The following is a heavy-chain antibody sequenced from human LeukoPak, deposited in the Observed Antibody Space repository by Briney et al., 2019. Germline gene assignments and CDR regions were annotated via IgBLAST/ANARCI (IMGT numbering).Heavy chain of an antibody. V-gene: IGHV3-21*01. J-gene: IGHJ4*02. CDR2: ISSSSSYI. D-gene: IGHD1-1*01. Sequence: PVGSLRLSCAASGFTFSSYSMNWVRQAPGKGLEWVSSISSSSSYIYYADSVKGRFTISRDNAKNSLYLQMNSLRAEDTAVYYCAQLYTKTGTTDDYWGQGTLVTVSS. CDR1: GFTFSSYS. CDR3: AQLYTKTGTTDDY.